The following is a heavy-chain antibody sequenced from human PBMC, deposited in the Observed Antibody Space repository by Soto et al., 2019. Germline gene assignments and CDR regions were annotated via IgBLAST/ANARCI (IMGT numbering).Heavy chain of an antibody. Sequence: SETLSLTCTVSGGSTSSGGHYWSWIRQHPGKGLEWIGYIYYSGSTYYNPSLKSRVTISVDTSKNQFSLKLSSVTAAGTAVYYCARVPYSSSWIPDDYWGQGTLVTVSS. CDR3: ARVPYSSSWIPDDY. J-gene: IGHJ4*02. D-gene: IGHD6-13*01. V-gene: IGHV4-31*03. CDR1: GGSTSSGGHY. CDR2: IYYSGST.